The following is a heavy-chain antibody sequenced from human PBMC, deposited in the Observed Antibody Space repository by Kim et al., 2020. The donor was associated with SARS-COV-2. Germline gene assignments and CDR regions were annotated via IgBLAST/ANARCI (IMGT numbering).Heavy chain of an antibody. CDR2: IYPGDSDT. Sequence: GESLKISCKGSGYSFTSYWIGWVRQMPGKGLEWMGIIYPGDSDTRYSPSFQGQVTISADKSISTAYLQWSSLKASDTAMYYCARSSGSYFAYNWFDPWGQGTLVTVSS. J-gene: IGHJ5*02. D-gene: IGHD1-26*01. CDR1: GYSFTSYW. CDR3: ARSSGSYFAYNWFDP. V-gene: IGHV5-51*01.